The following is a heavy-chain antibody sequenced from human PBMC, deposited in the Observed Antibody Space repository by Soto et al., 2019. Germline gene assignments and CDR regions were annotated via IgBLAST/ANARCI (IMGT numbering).Heavy chain of an antibody. D-gene: IGHD2-2*01. J-gene: IGHJ4*02. V-gene: IGHV4-39*01. CDR3: ASLHLGYCSSTSCYAENYYFDY. CDR2: IYYSGST. CDR1: GGSISSSSDY. Sequence: SETMSLRWTVSGGSISSSSDYWGWIRQPPGKGLEWIGSIYYSGSTYYNPSLKSRVTISVDTSKNQFSLKLSSVTAADTAVYYCASLHLGYCSSTSCYAENYYFDYWGQGTLVTVSS.